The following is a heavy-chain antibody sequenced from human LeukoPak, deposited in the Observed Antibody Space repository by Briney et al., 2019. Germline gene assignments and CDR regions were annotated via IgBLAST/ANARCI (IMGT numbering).Heavy chain of an antibody. D-gene: IGHD4-11*01. CDR2: IYSGGST. CDR3: ARLHRRQFTSFDY. Sequence: PGGSLRLSCAASGFTVSNTYMSWVRQAPGKGLEWVSAIYSGGSTYYLDSVRGRFTISRDSSNNTLYLQMNSLRADDTAVYYCARLHRRQFTSFDYWGQGTLITVS. J-gene: IGHJ4*02. CDR1: GFTVSNTY. V-gene: IGHV3-53*01.